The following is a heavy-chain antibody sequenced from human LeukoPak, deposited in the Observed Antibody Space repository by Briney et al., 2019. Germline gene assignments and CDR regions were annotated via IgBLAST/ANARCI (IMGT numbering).Heavy chain of an antibody. J-gene: IGHJ4*02. D-gene: IGHD3-10*01. Sequence: ASVKVSCKASGYTFTSYDINWVRQATGQGLEWMGWMNPNSGNTGYAQKFQGRVTITRNTSISTAYMELSSLRSEDTAVYYCARGLEGGYYGSGSYYTPGNFDYWGQGTLVTVSS. V-gene: IGHV1-8*01. CDR1: GYTFTSYD. CDR3: ARGLEGGYYGSGSYYTPGNFDY. CDR2: MNPNSGNT.